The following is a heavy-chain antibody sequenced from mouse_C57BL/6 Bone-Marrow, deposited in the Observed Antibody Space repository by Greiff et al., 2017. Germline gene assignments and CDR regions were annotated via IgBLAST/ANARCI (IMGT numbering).Heavy chain of an antibody. CDR2: INPGSGGT. CDR1: GYAFTNYL. J-gene: IGHJ2*01. CDR3: ARMVKGY. D-gene: IGHD2-2*01. Sequence: VQLQQSGAELVRPGTSVKVSCKASGYAFTNYLIEWVQQRPGQGLEWIGVINPGSGGTNYNEKFKGKATLTADKSSSTAYKQLSSLTSEESAVYFCARMVKGYWGQGTTVTVSS. V-gene: IGHV1-54*01.